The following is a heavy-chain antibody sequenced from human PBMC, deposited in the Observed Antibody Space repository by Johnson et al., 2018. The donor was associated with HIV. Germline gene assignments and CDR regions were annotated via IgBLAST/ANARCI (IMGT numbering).Heavy chain of an antibody. J-gene: IGHJ3*02. CDR1: GFIFRSYP. D-gene: IGHD2-2*01. CDR2: ISFDGSNK. Sequence: QVQLVESGGGVVQHGRSLRLSCAASGFIFRSYPMNWVRQAPGKGLEWVAIISFDGSNKYYVDSVKGRFSISRDNSKNTLYVQMNSLRAEDTAVYSCAGDPYGYCSSASCQGSAFDIWGQGTMVTVSS. V-gene: IGHV3-30-3*01. CDR3: AGDPYGYCSSASCQGSAFDI.